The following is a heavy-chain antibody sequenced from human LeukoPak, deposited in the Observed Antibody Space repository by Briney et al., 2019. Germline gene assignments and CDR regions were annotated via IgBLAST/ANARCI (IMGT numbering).Heavy chain of an antibody. Sequence: ASVKASCKASGYTFTGYYMHWVRQAPGQGLEWMGWINPNSGGTNYAQKFQGRVTMTRDTSISTAYMELSRLRSDDTAVYYCARGITAMASYYYYYYMDVWGKGTTVTVSS. J-gene: IGHJ6*03. V-gene: IGHV1-2*02. CDR2: INPNSGGT. CDR3: ARGITAMASYYYYYYMDV. D-gene: IGHD5-18*01. CDR1: GYTFTGYY.